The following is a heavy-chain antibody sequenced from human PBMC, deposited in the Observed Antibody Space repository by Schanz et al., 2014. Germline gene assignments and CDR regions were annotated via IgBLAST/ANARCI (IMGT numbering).Heavy chain of an antibody. Sequence: QVQLLQFGGGVVQPGRSLRLSCAASGFTFSSYAMHWVRQAPGKGPEWVAVIWSDGSTKYYADSVKGRFTISRDSGQNSLYLQMNSLRAGDTAVYYCARGTDWNLHYWGQGALVTVSS. CDR3: ARGTDWNLHY. CDR2: IWSDGSTK. D-gene: IGHD1-1*01. CDR1: GFTFSSYA. J-gene: IGHJ4*02. V-gene: IGHV3-33*08.